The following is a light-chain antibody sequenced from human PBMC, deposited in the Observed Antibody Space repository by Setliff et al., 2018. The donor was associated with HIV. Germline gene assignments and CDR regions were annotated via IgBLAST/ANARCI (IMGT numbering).Light chain of an antibody. CDR2: DVT. V-gene: IGLV2-11*01. J-gene: IGLJ1*01. CDR3: CSYAYHSYV. CDR1: SSDVGRYNY. Sequence: QSVLAQPRSVSGSPGQSVTISCTGTSSDVGRYNYVSWYQHHPGKAPKLIIYDVTKRPSGVPDRFSGSKSGNTASLTISGLQAEDEADYYCCSYAYHSYVLGTGTKVTVL.